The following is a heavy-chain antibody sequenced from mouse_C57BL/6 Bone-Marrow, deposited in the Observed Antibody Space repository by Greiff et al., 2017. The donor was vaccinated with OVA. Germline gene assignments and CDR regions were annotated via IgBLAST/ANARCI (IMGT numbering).Heavy chain of an antibody. CDR3: AKRGGNPWFAY. D-gene: IGHD2-1*01. Sequence: QVQLQQPGAELVKPGASVKLSCKASGYTFTSYWMHWVKQRPGQGLEWIGMIHPNSGSTNYNEKFKSKATLTVAKTASTANMQLSSLKSEDSAVYYCAKRGGNPWFAYWGQGTLVTVSA. CDR2: IHPNSGST. V-gene: IGHV1-64*01. CDR1: GYTFTSYW. J-gene: IGHJ3*01.